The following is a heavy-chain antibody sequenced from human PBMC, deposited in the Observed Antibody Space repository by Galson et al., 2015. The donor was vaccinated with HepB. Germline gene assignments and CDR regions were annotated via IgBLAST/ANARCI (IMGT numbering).Heavy chain of an antibody. CDR2: LYSGDST. CDR1: GFTVSSND. V-gene: IGHV3-66*01. Sequence: SLRLSCAASGFTVSSNDMNWVRQAPGKGLEWVSILYSGDSTYYADSVKGRFTISRDNSKNTLYLQMNSLRVEDTAVYYCANDYWGQGTLVTVSS. J-gene: IGHJ4*02. CDR3: ANDY.